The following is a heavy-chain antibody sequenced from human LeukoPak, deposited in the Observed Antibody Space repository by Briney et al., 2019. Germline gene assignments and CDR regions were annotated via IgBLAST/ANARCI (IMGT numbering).Heavy chain of an antibody. V-gene: IGHV4-34*01. CDR2: MNHSGST. CDR1: GGSFSDYY. D-gene: IGHD5-18*01. Sequence: SESLSLTCGVYGGSFSDYYWSWIRQPPGKGLEWIGEMNHSGSTNYNPSLKSRVTISVDTSKNQFSLKVNSVTAADTAVYYCARRGYTYGWGWFDPWGQGTLVTVSS. J-gene: IGHJ5*02. CDR3: ARRGYTYGWGWFDP.